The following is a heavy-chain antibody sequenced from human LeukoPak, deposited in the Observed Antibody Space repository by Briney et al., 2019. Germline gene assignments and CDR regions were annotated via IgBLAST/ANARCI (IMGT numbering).Heavy chain of an antibody. J-gene: IGHJ4*02. V-gene: IGHV3-30*04. CDR1: GFTFSSYA. D-gene: IGHD6-13*01. CDR2: ISYDGSNK. CDR3: ARGGPAAGRFDY. Sequence: GGSLRLSCAASGFTFSSYAMHWVRQAPGKGLEWVAVISYDGSNKYYADSVKGRFTISRDNSKNTLYLQMNSLRAEDTAVYYCARGGPAAGRFDYWGQGTLVTVSS.